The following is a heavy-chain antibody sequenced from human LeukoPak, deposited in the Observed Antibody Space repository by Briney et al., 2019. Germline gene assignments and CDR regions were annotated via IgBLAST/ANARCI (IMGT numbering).Heavy chain of an antibody. D-gene: IGHD6-6*01. Sequence: GASVKVSCKASGYTFTSYAMHWVRQAPGQRLEWMGWINAGNGNTKYSQKFQGRVTMTRSTSISTAYMELSSLRSEDTAVYYCARDEVGGPLKYWGQGTLVTVSS. V-gene: IGHV1-3*01. CDR1: GYTFTSYA. J-gene: IGHJ4*02. CDR3: ARDEVGGPLKY. CDR2: INAGNGNT.